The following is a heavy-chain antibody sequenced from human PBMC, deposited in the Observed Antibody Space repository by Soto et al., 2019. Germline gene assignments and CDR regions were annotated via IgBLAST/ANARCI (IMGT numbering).Heavy chain of an antibody. D-gene: IGHD4-17*01. CDR2: IYYSGST. CDR3: ARHMGGYGDHDP. Sequence: QVQLQESGPGLVKPSETLSLTCTVSGGSISSYYWSWIRQPPGKGLEWIGYIYYSGSTNYNPSLKSRVTISVDTSKNQFSLKLSSVTAADTAVYYCARHMGGYGDHDPWGQGTLVTVSS. J-gene: IGHJ5*02. V-gene: IGHV4-59*08. CDR1: GGSISSYY.